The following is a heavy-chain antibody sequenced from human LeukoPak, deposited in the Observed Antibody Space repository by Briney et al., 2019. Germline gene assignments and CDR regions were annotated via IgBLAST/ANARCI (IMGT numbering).Heavy chain of an antibody. CDR1: GFTFSSCA. V-gene: IGHV3-23*01. Sequence: AGGSLRLSSAASGFTFSSCAMSWVRQAPGKGLEWVSAISGSGGSTYYADSVKGRFTISRDNSKNTLYLQMNSLRAEDTAVYYCAKAGYDFWSGYWSRFDYWGQGTLVTVSS. D-gene: IGHD3-3*01. J-gene: IGHJ4*02. CDR3: AKAGYDFWSGYWSRFDY. CDR2: ISGSGGST.